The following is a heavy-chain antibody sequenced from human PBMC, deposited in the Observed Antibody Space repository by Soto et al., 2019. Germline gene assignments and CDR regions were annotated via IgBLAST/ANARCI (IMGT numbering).Heavy chain of an antibody. V-gene: IGHV3-23*01. CDR1: EFIFSNYA. CDR3: AKAEKSSAVAGYFDS. Sequence: XGALRLSCSAAEFIFSNYAMNWVRQAPGKGLEWVSAIIGSGGITYYADSVKGRFTISRDNSKNTLYLQMNSLRAEDTAAYYCAKAEKSSAVAGYFDSWGQGPLVTVSS. CDR2: IIGSGGIT. J-gene: IGHJ4*02. D-gene: IGHD6-19*01.